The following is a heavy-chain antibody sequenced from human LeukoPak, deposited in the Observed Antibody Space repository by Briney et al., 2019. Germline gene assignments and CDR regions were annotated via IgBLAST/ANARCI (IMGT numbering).Heavy chain of an antibody. D-gene: IGHD1-1*01. CDR3: AKDIYIYGAGGYNFDY. J-gene: IGHJ4*02. CDR2: IRYDGSDK. CDR1: GFTFSNYG. Sequence: GGSLRLSCAASGFTFSNYGIHWVRQAPGKGLEWVAFIRYDGSDKYYADSVKGRFTISRDNSKNTLYLQMNSLRPEDTAVYYCAKDIYIYGAGGYNFDYWGQGTLVTVSS. V-gene: IGHV3-30*02.